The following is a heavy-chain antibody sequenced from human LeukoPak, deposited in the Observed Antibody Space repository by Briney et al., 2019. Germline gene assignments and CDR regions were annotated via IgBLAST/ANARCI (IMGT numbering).Heavy chain of an antibody. CDR1: GGSISRFY. Sequence: KPSETLALTRTVSGGSISRFYWGWIPPPAREGTGVIWRFYNHGSTNYNPSLKSRVTMSVDTSKNQFSLKVRSVTAADTAVYYCARSRPYYYDTSESCGAFDIWGQGTMVTVSS. J-gene: IGHJ3*02. CDR3: ARSRPYYYDTSESCGAFDI. V-gene: IGHV4-4*07. CDR2: FYNHGST. D-gene: IGHD3-22*01.